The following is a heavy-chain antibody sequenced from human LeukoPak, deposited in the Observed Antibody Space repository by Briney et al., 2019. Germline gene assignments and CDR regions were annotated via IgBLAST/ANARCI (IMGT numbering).Heavy chain of an antibody. CDR1: GFTFSSYG. D-gene: IGHD3-22*01. J-gene: IGHJ4*02. V-gene: IGHV3-30*02. CDR2: IRYDGSNK. CDR3: ARGEVYYYDSSGYPTPYDY. Sequence: SGGSLRLSCAASGFTFSSYGMHWVRQAPGKGLEWVAFIRYDGSNKYYADSVKGRFTISRDNSKNTLYLQMNSLRAEDTAVYYCARGEVYYYDSSGYPTPYDYWGQGTLVTVSS.